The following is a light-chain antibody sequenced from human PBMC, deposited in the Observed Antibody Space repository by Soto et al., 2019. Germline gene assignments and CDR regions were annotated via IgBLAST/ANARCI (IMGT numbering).Light chain of an antibody. J-gene: IGKJ5*01. CDR2: DAS. CDR1: QSVSSY. CDR3: QQRSNYT. V-gene: IGKV3-11*01. Sequence: NELTQSPTTPSLSPGERATPFCRASQSVSSYLAWYQQKPGQAPRLLIYDASNRATGIPARFSGSGSGTDFTLTISSLEPEDFAVYYCQQRSNYTFGQGTRLEIK.